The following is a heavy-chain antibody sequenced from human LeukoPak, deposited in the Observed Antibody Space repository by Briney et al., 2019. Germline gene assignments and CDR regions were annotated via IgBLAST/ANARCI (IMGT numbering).Heavy chain of an antibody. CDR3: AKDIGRINYYDSRGHFDY. J-gene: IGHJ4*02. CDR1: GFTFDDYA. D-gene: IGHD3-22*01. CDR2: ISWKSGSI. V-gene: IGHV3-9*01. Sequence: PGGSLRLSCAASGFTFDDYAMHWVRQAPGKGLEWVSGISWKSGSIGYADSVKGRFTISRDNAKNSLYLQMNSLRAEDTALYYCAKDIGRINYYDSRGHFDYWGQGTLVTVSS.